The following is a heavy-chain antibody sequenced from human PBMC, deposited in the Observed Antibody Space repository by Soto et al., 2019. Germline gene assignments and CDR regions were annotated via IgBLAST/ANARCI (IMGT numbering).Heavy chain of an antibody. J-gene: IGHJ4*02. CDR1: GYTFTSYF. V-gene: IGHV1-46*03. D-gene: IGHD3-22*01. CDR3: ARGPMTYFDY. CDR2: INPSGGSS. Sequence: GASVKVSCKASGYTFTSYFIHWVRQAPGQGLEWMGIINPSGGSSNYARRFQGRVTLTRDTSTSTIYMELSSLRSDDTAVFYCARGPMTYFDYWGQGTLVTVSS.